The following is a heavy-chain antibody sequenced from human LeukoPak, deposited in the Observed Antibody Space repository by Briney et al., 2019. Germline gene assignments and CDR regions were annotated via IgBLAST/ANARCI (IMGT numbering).Heavy chain of an antibody. Sequence: GGSLRLSCAASGFTFSSYSMNWVRQAPGEWLEWVSSISSSISYIYYAHSAKGRFTISRDNAKNPLYLQMNSLRAEDTAVYYCARGPQYCRGITCFSRNFDYWGQGTLVTVSS. CDR1: GFTFSSYS. D-gene: IGHD2-2*01. V-gene: IGHV3-21*06. J-gene: IGHJ4*02. CDR3: ARGPQYCRGITCFSRNFDY. CDR2: ISSSISYI.